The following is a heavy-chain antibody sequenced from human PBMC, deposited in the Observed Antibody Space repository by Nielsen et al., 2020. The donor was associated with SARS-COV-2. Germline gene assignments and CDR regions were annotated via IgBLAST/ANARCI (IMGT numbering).Heavy chain of an antibody. D-gene: IGHD6-19*01. CDR1: GGSFSGYY. CDR3: ARVGGIAVAGTGG. CDR2: INHSGST. Sequence: SETLSLTCAVYGGSFSGYYWSWIRQPPGKGLEWIGEINHSGSTNYNPSLKSRVTTSVDTSKNQFSLKLSSVTAADTAVYYCARVGGIAVAGTGGWGQGTLVTVSS. J-gene: IGHJ4*02. V-gene: IGHV4-34*01.